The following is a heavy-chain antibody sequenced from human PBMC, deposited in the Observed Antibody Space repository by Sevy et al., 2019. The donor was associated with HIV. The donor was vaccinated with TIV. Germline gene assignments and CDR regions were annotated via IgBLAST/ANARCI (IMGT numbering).Heavy chain of an antibody. Sequence: SETLSLTCTVFGDSISGYYWSWIRQSPGKGLQWIGYIYYNGRTNYDPSLKSRVTISTDTSKNQFSLKLSSVTAADTAIYYCARAAANHYYAMDVWGQGTTVTVSS. CDR1: GDSISGYY. CDR3: ARAAANHYYAMDV. J-gene: IGHJ6*02. D-gene: IGHD3-10*01. CDR2: IYYNGRT. V-gene: IGHV4-59*01.